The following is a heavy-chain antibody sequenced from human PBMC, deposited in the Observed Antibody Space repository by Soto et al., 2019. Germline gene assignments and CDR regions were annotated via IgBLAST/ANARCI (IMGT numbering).Heavy chain of an antibody. CDR3: ARDGLTFGGD. J-gene: IGHJ4*02. CDR2: ISSSSAYM. Sequence: EVHLVEAGGGLVKPGESLTLSCAASGFTFGSFTLNWVRQAPGKGLEWVSSISSSSAYMYYAESVKGRFTISRDNARSTLYMQMNSLRLDDTAVYFCARDGLTFGGDWGQGTLVAVSS. D-gene: IGHD3-16*01. V-gene: IGHV3-21*06. CDR1: GFTFGSFT.